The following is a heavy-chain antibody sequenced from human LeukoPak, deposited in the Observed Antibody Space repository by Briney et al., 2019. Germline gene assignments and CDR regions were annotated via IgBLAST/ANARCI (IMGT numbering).Heavy chain of an antibody. CDR2: ISYSGST. J-gene: IGHJ4*02. Sequence: SETLSLTCTVSGDSISSSRYFWGWIRQPPGKGLEWIGSISYSGSTYYNPSLKSRITISVDTSKNQFSLKLSSVTAADTAVYYCATDVGGLLDWGQGTLVTVSS. D-gene: IGHD1-26*01. CDR3: ATDVGGLLD. CDR1: GDSISSSRYF. V-gene: IGHV4-39*07.